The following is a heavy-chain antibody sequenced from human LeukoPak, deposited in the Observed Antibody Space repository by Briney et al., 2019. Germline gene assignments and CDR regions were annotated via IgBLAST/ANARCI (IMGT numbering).Heavy chain of an antibody. CDR1: GFTFSSYA. Sequence: PGGSLRLSCAASGFTFSSYALNWVRQAPGKGLEWVSAITGSGGRTYYADSVKGRFTISRDNSKNTLSLQMNSLRAEDTAIYYCAKEYTGTFSPFPSYFDNWGQGTLVTVSS. CDR3: AKEYTGTFSPFPSYFDN. J-gene: IGHJ4*02. CDR2: ITGSGGRT. D-gene: IGHD1-26*01. V-gene: IGHV3-23*01.